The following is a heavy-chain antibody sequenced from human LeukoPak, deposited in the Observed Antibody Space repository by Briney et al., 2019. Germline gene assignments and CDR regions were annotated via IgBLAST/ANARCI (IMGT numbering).Heavy chain of an antibody. CDR1: GGSFSGYY. V-gene: IGHV4-59*01. D-gene: IGHD3-3*01. CDR3: ARGSGYYSDPFDY. Sequence: KSSETLSLTCAVYGGSFSGYYWSWIRQPPGKGLEWIGYIYYSGSTNYNPSLKSRVTISVDTSKNQFSLKLSSVTAADTAVYYCARGSGYYSDPFDYWGQGTLVTVSS. CDR2: IYYSGST. J-gene: IGHJ4*02.